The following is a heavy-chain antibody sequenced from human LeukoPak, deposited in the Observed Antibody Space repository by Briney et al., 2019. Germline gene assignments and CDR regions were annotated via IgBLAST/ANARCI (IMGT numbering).Heavy chain of an antibody. D-gene: IGHD2-2*02. CDR1: GGSISSGSYY. Sequence: SETLSLTCTVSGGSISSGSYYWSWIRQPAGKGLEWIGRIYTSGSTNYNPSLKSRVTISVDTSKNQFSLKLSSVTAADTAVYYCARDNTSPAYFDYWGQGTLVTVSS. V-gene: IGHV4-61*02. CDR2: IYTSGST. CDR3: ARDNTSPAYFDY. J-gene: IGHJ4*02.